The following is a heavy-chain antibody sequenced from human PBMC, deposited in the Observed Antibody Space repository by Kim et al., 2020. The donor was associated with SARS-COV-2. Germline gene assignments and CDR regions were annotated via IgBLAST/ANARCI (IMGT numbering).Heavy chain of an antibody. Sequence: KFQGRVTITADESTSTAYMELSSLRSEDTAVYYCARASVSGGELLFVFDYWGQGTLVTVSS. D-gene: IGHD1-26*01. J-gene: IGHJ4*02. V-gene: IGHV1-69*01. CDR3: ARASVSGGELLFVFDY.